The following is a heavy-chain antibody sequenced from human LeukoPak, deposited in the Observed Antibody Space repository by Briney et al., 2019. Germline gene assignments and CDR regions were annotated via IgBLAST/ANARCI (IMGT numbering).Heavy chain of an antibody. Sequence: ASVKVSCKASVYTFTGYYMHWVRQAPGQGLEWMGWINPNSGGTNYAQKFQGRVTMTRDTSISTAYMELSRLRSDDTAVYYCARDGGGYSGYDPRYYGMDVWGQGTTVTVSS. J-gene: IGHJ6*02. CDR2: INPNSGGT. D-gene: IGHD5-12*01. CDR3: ARDGGGYSGYDPRYYGMDV. CDR1: VYTFTGYY. V-gene: IGHV1-2*02.